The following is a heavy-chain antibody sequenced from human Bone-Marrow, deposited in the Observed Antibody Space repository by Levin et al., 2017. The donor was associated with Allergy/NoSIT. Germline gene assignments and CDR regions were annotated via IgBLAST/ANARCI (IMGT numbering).Heavy chain of an antibody. CDR1: GFTFSNYY. J-gene: IGHJ4*02. V-gene: IGHV1-46*01. D-gene: IGHD3-22*01. CDR3: ARDLKTSYYDTSGYDGRYYFDY. CDR2: INPSGYSA. Sequence: ASVKVSCKASGFTFSNYYIHWVRQAPGQGPEWMGMINPSGYSANYAQQFQGRVTLTRDTSTSTLYMALSGLRSEDTAVYFCARDLKTSYYDTSGYDGRYYFDYWGQGTLVTVSS.